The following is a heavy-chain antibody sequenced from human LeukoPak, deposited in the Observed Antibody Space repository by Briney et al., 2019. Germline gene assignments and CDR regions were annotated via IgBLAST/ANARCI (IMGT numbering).Heavy chain of an antibody. CDR3: ARAGGSYYEPPPALDY. Sequence: ASVKVSCKASGYTFTSDYMHWVRQAPGQGLEWMGIINPSGGSTSYAQKFQGRVTMTRDTSTSTVYMELSSLRSEDTAVYYCARAGGSYYEPPPALDYWGQGTLVTVSS. CDR1: GYTFTSDY. J-gene: IGHJ4*02. V-gene: IGHV1-46*01. D-gene: IGHD1-26*01. CDR2: INPSGGST.